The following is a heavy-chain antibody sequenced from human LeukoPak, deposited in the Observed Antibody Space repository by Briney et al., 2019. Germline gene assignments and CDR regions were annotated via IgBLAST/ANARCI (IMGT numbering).Heavy chain of an antibody. CDR3: ARGIRRVVPAANNWFDP. CDR1: GFTVSSNY. J-gene: IGHJ5*02. Sequence: GGSLRLSCAASGFTVSSNYMSWVRQAPGKGLEWVSVIYSGGSTYYADSVKGRFTISRDNSKNTLYLQMNSLRAEDTAVYYCARGIRRVVPAANNWFDPWGQGTLVTVSS. D-gene: IGHD2-2*01. V-gene: IGHV3-53*01. CDR2: IYSGGST.